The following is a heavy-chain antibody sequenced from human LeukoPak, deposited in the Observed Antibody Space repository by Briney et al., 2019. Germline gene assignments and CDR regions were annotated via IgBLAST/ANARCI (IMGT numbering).Heavy chain of an antibody. CDR1: GYSISSGYY. CDR3: ARGDPLRWELPRWDY. Sequence: PSETLSLTCTVSGYSISSGYYWGWIRQPPGKGLEWIGSIYHSGSTYYNPSLKSRVTISVDTSKNQFSLKLSSVTAADTAVYYCARGDPLRWELPRWDYWGQGTLVTVSS. D-gene: IGHD1-26*01. CDR2: IYHSGST. V-gene: IGHV4-38-2*02. J-gene: IGHJ4*02.